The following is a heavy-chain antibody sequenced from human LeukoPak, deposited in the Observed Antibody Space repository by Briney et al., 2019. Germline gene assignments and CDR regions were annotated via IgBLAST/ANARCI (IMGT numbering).Heavy chain of an antibody. V-gene: IGHV5-51*01. CDR3: AIFDFLFGESDNWFDP. Sequence: PGASLQISCQGSGYNFTIYWIGWVRQLPGKGLEWMGIIYPGDSDTRYSPSFQGQVTISADKSISTAYLQWSSLKASDTAMYYCAIFDFLFGESDNWFDPWGQGTQVTVSS. CDR2: IYPGDSDT. J-gene: IGHJ5*02. D-gene: IGHD3-16*01. CDR1: GYNFTIYW.